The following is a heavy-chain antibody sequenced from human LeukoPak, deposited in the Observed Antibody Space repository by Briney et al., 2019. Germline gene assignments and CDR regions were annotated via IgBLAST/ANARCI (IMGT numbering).Heavy chain of an antibody. V-gene: IGHV3-30*18. J-gene: IGHJ4*02. CDR3: AKDTWHQNYYDSSGYYSTPDY. CDR2: ISYDGSNK. D-gene: IGHD3-22*01. CDR1: GFTFSSYG. Sequence: QSGRSLRLSCAASGFTFSSYGMHWVRQAPGKGLEWVAVISYDGSNKYYADSVKGRFTISRDNSKNTLYLQMNSLRAEDTAVYYCAKDTWHQNYYDSSGYYSTPDYWGQGTLVTVSS.